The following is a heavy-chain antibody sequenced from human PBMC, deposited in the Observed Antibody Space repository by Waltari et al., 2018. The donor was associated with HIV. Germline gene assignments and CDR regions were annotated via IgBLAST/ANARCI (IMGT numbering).Heavy chain of an antibody. J-gene: IGHJ4*02. CDR2: IYYSGST. D-gene: IGHD2-2*01. Sequence: QVQLQESGPGLVKPSQTLSLTCTVSGGPISSVGYYWSWITPPPRQGLEWIGYIYYSGSTYYNPSLKSRVTISVDTSKNQFSLKLSSVTAADTAVYYCARLSMGSGSTYRLLRLKGGYFDYWGQGTLVTVSS. V-gene: IGHV4-31*03. CDR1: GGPISSVGYY. CDR3: ARLSMGSGSTYRLLRLKGGYFDY.